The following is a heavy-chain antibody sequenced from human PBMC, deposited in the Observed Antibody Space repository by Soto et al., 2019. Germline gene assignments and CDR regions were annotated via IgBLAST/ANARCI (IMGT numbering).Heavy chain of an antibody. Sequence: TLSLTCTGSVGSISSGGYYWSWIRQHPGKGLEWIGYIYYSGSTYYNPSLKSRVTISVDTSKNQFSLKLSSVTAADTAVYYCARATLGEGTTYYDDRSGDPYFDYWGQGTVVT. D-gene: IGHD3-22*01. CDR2: IYYSGST. CDR1: VGSISSGGYY. J-gene: IGHJ4*02. CDR3: ARATLGEGTTYYDDRSGDPYFDY. V-gene: IGHV4-31*03.